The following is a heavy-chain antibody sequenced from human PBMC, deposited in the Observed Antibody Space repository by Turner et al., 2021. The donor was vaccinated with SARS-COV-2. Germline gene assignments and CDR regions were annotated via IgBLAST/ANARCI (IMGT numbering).Heavy chain of an antibody. CDR2: ISDGGKQT. D-gene: IGHD3-16*02. Sequence: EVQLVESGGGLVEPGGSLRLSCVASGITFRSHSVNRVRQAPEKGRGWVTSISDGGKQTKYADTMKGRIIIARDNAKNTLKLQMDGLRDEDTAVCVCATQAHGNIDGPWDFWGPGTLVSVSS. CDR3: ATQAHGNIDGPWDF. CDR1: GITFRSHS. V-gene: IGHV3-21*01. J-gene: IGHJ4*02.